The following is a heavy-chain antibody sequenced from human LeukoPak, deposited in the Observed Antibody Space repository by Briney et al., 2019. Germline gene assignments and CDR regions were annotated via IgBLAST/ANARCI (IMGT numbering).Heavy chain of an antibody. Sequence: SVKVSCKASGGTFSSYAISWVRQAPGQGLEWMGRIIPILGIANYAQKFQGRVTITADKSTSTAYMELSSLRSEDTAVYYCARKDYDSSGFVYWGQGTLVTVSS. J-gene: IGHJ4*02. V-gene: IGHV1-69*04. CDR1: GGTFSSYA. CDR2: IIPILGIA. CDR3: ARKDYDSSGFVY. D-gene: IGHD3-22*01.